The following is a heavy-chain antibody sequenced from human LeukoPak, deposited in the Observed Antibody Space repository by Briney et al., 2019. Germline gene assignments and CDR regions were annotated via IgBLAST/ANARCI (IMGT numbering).Heavy chain of an antibody. J-gene: IGHJ4*02. CDR2: ITSSGGST. V-gene: IGHV3-23*01. Sequence: PGGSLRLSCVASGSTFSSYAMSWVRQAPGKGLEWVSAITSSGGSTYYADSVKGRFTISRDNSKNTLYLQMGSLRAEDTAVYYCAKASEQRYFEYWGQGTLVTVSS. CDR1: GSTFSSYA. CDR3: AKASEQRYFEY. D-gene: IGHD1/OR15-1a*01.